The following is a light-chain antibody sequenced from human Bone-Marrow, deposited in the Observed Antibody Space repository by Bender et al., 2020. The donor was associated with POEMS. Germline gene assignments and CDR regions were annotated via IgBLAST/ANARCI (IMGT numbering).Light chain of an antibody. J-gene: IGLJ3*02. V-gene: IGLV1-44*01. CDR1: NSNIGTNA. Sequence: QSVLTQPPSASGTPGQRVTISCSGSNSNIGTNAVNWYQQFPGTGPKLLIYSDNQRPSGVPDRFYAFKSGTSASLAISGLQSEDEADYYCAAWDAGLGGGVFGGGTKLTVL. CDR2: SDN. CDR3: AAWDAGLGGGV.